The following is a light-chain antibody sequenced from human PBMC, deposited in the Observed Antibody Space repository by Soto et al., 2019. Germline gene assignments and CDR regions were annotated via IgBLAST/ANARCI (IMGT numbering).Light chain of an antibody. CDR2: EVS. Sequence: QSVLTQPPSVSGSPGQSVTIFCTGTSSDVGSYNRVSWYQQPPGTAPKLIIYEVSNRPSGVPDRFSGSKSGNTASLTISGLQAEDEADYYCSSYTSSSTPCVFGTGTKVTVL. CDR1: SSDVGSYNR. J-gene: IGLJ1*01. CDR3: SSYTSSSTPCV. V-gene: IGLV2-18*02.